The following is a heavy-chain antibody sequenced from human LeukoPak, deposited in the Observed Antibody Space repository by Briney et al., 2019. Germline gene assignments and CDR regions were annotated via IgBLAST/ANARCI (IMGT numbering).Heavy chain of an antibody. Sequence: PSETLSLTCTVSGGSISSSSYYWGWIRQPPGKGLEWIGSFYYSGSTYYNPSLKSRVTISVDTSKNQFSLKLRSVTAADTAVYYCARDRSGGAVAGTGFDPWGQGTLVTVSS. CDR2: FYYSGST. V-gene: IGHV4-39*07. CDR3: ARDRSGGAVAGTGFDP. J-gene: IGHJ5*02. D-gene: IGHD6-19*01. CDR1: GGSISSSSYY.